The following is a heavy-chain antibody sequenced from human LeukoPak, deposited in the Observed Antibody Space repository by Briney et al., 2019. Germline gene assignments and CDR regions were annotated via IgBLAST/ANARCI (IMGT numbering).Heavy chain of an antibody. D-gene: IGHD3/OR15-3a*01. CDR2: ISCSGGST. CDR3: AKRGVVIRVILVGFYKEAYYFES. Sequence: GSLRLSCAVSGITLSNYGMSWIRQAPGKGLEWVAGISCSGGSTYYADSVKGRFTISRHHPKNTLYLQMKSLRAEDTAVYFCAKRGVVIRVILVGFYKEAYYFESWGQGALVTVSS. CDR1: GITLSNYG. V-gene: IGHV3-23*01. J-gene: IGHJ4*02.